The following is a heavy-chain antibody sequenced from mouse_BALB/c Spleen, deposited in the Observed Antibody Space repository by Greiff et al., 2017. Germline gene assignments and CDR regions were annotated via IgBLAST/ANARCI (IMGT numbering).Heavy chain of an antibody. CDR1: GFTFSSFG. J-gene: IGHJ3*01. CDR3: ASGDGYVGFAY. CDR2: ISSGSSTI. D-gene: IGHD1-2*01. Sequence: EVKLVESGGGLVQPGGSRKLSCAASGFTFSSFGMHWVRQAPEKGLEWVAYISSGSSTIYYADTVKGRFTISRDNPKNTLFLQMTSLRSEDTAMYYCASGDGYVGFAYWGQGTLVTVSA. V-gene: IGHV5-17*02.